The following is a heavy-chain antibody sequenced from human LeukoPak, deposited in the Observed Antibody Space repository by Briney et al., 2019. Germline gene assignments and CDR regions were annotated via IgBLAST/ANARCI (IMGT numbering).Heavy chain of an antibody. CDR3: AKTKYYYDSSGYTPFDY. V-gene: IGHV3-23*01. CDR2: ISGSGGST. Sequence: GGSLRLSCAASGFTFSSYAMSWVRQAPGKGLEWVSAISGSGGSTYYADSVKGRFTISRDCSKNTLYLQMNSLRAEDTAVYYCAKTKYYYDSSGYTPFDYWGQGTLVSVSS. J-gene: IGHJ4*02. CDR1: GFTFSSYA. D-gene: IGHD3-22*01.